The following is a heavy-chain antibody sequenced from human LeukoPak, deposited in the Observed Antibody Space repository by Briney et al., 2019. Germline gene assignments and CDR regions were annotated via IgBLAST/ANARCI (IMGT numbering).Heavy chain of an antibody. J-gene: IGHJ4*02. CDR2: ISRSGSTI. V-gene: IGHV3-11*04. D-gene: IGHD4-23*01. CDR3: ARVSPDSGGYFDY. Sequence: GGSLRLPCAASGFTFSDYYMNWARHAPGKGLEWGSYISRSGSTIYYADSVKCRFTISRQNAKNSLYLKMQPLRARDRAVYYCARVSPDSGGYFDYWGQGNLVTDSS. CDR1: GFTFSDYY.